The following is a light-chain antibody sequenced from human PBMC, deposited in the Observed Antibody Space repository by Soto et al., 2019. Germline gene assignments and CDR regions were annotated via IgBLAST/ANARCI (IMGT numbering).Light chain of an antibody. CDR1: QSVSSSY. J-gene: IGKJ1*01. Sequence: EIVLTQSPGTLSLSPLEIATLSCMASQSVSSSYLAWYQQKPGQAPRLLIYGASGRATGIPDRFSGSGSGTDFTLTISRLEPEDFAVYYCQQYDSSPKTFGQGTKVDI. V-gene: IGKV3-20*01. CDR3: QQYDSSPKT. CDR2: GAS.